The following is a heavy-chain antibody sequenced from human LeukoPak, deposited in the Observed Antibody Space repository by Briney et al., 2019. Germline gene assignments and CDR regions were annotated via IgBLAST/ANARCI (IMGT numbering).Heavy chain of an antibody. V-gene: IGHV4-59*01. CDR3: TRVVNGGHFDY. CDR1: GASINNYY. CDR2: VYHTGAS. Sequence: SETLSLTCSVSGASINNYYWTWIRQPPGKGLEWIGYVYHTGASGYHPSLQGRVAMSLDTSKNQVSLNLRSVTAADTAVYFCTRVVNGGHFDYWGQGTLVTVSS. J-gene: IGHJ4*02. D-gene: IGHD2-8*01.